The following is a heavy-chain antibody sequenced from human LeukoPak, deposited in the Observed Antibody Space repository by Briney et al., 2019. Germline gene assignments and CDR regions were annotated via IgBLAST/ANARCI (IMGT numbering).Heavy chain of an antibody. V-gene: IGHV1-2*02. J-gene: IGHJ4*02. CDR3: AREDAVAGTFDY. D-gene: IGHD6-19*01. CDR1: GYTFTGYY. CDR2: INPNSGGT. Sequence: ASVKVSCKASGYTFTGYYMHWVRQAPGQGLEWMGWINPNSGGTNYAQKFQGRVTMTRDTSISTAYMELSRLRSDDTAVYYCAREDAVAGTFDYWGQGTPVTVSS.